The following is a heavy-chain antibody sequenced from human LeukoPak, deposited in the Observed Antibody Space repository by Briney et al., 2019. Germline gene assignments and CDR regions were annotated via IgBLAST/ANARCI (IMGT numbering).Heavy chain of an antibody. J-gene: IGHJ4*02. Sequence: QAGGSLRLSCAASGFTFSSYAMHWVRQAPGKGLEWVAVISYGGSNKYYADSVKGRFTISRDNSKNTLYLQMNSLRAEDTAVYYRARDLRRTVVTPGSFDYWGQGTLVTVSS. CDR3: ARDLRRTVVTPGSFDY. D-gene: IGHD4-23*01. CDR2: ISYGGSNK. CDR1: GFTFSSYA. V-gene: IGHV3-30-3*01.